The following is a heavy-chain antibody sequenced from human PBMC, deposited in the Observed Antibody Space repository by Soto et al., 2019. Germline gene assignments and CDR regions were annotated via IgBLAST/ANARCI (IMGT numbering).Heavy chain of an antibody. V-gene: IGHV4-59*01. CDR1: GGSISRDY. Sequence: PSETLSLTCTVSGGSISRDYWSWIRQPPGKGLEWIGYIYYSGSTNYNPSLKSRVTISVDTSKNQFSLKLSSVTAADTAVYYCARGWELRDWGQGTLVTVSS. CDR3: ARGWELRD. CDR2: IYYSGST. J-gene: IGHJ4*02. D-gene: IGHD1-26*01.